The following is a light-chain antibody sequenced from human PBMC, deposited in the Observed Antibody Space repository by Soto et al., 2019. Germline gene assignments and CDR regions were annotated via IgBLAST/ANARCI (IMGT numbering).Light chain of an antibody. CDR2: GAS. Sequence: EIVMTQSPATLSVSPGERATLSCRASQSVNSNLAGYQQKPGQAPSLLIYGASTRATGIPARFSGSGSGTEFTITISSLQSEDFAVYYCQQYNSWPPKFTFGQGTKLEIK. CDR1: QSVNSN. V-gene: IGKV3-15*01. CDR3: QQYNSWPPKFT. J-gene: IGKJ2*01.